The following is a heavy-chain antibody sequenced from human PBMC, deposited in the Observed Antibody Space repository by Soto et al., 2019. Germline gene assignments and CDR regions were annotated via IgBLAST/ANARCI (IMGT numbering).Heavy chain of an antibody. J-gene: IGHJ4*02. Sequence: QVQLVQSGAEVKKPGASVKVSCKTSGYTFTSYHISWVRQAPGQGLEWMGWISAYNTNTNYAQKFQGRVTMTTDTLTSTAYMELRSLRSYDTAVYYCARDTPTTDYWGQGTLVTVSS. CDR1: GYTFTSYH. CDR3: ARDTPTTDY. D-gene: IGHD1-7*01. V-gene: IGHV1-18*01. CDR2: ISAYNTNT.